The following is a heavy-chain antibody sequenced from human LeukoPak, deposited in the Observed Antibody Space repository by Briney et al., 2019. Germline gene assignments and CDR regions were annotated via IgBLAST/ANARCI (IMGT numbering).Heavy chain of an antibody. D-gene: IGHD6-6*01. CDR2: ISAYNGNT. V-gene: IGHV1-18*01. Sequence: ASVKVSCKASGYTFTSYGISWVRQAPGQGLEWMGWISAYNGNTNYAQKLQGRVTMTTETSTSTAYMELRSMRSDDTAVYYCARSILARAQFDYWGQGTLVTVSS. CDR3: ARSILARAQFDY. J-gene: IGHJ4*02. CDR1: GYTFTSYG.